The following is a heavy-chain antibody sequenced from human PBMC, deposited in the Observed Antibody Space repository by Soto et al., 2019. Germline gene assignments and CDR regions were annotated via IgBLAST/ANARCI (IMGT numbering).Heavy chain of an antibody. Sequence: EVQLVESGGGLVQPGGSLRLSCAASGFSFNSYWMHWVRQAPGSGLVWVSRLNSDGTDTDYADSVKGRFTISRDTAKDTLYLQMNSLRTEDTAVYYCARELTAFSMDVWGQGTTVTVSS. V-gene: IGHV3-74*01. D-gene: IGHD3-9*01. CDR2: LNSDGTDT. CDR3: ARELTAFSMDV. J-gene: IGHJ6*02. CDR1: GFSFNSYW.